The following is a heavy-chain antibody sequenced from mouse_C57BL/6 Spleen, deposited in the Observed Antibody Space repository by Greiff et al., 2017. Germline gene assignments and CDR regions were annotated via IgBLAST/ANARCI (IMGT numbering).Heavy chain of an antibody. Sequence: DVMLVESGGGLVKPGGSLKLSCAASGFTFSDYGMHWVRQAPEKGLEWVAYISSGSSTIYYADTVKGRFTISRDNAKNTLFLQMTSLRSEDTAMYYCARPITTVVATDYYAMDYWGQGTSVTVSS. D-gene: IGHD1-1*01. CDR3: ARPITTVVATDYYAMDY. CDR1: GFTFSDYG. J-gene: IGHJ4*01. CDR2: ISSGSSTI. V-gene: IGHV5-17*01.